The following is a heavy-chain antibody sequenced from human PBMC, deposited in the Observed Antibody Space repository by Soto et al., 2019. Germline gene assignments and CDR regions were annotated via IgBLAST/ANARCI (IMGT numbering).Heavy chain of an antibody. V-gene: IGHV1-2*04. CDR1: GYTFAGYY. CDR2: INPNSGGT. D-gene: IGHD6-6*01. Sequence: ASVKVSCKASGYTFAGYYMHWVRQAPGQGLEWMGWINPNSGGTNYAQKFQGWVTMTRDTSISTAYMELSRLRSDDTAVYYCAREKHSSSSRNWFDPWGQGTLVTVSS. CDR3: AREKHSSSSRNWFDP. J-gene: IGHJ5*02.